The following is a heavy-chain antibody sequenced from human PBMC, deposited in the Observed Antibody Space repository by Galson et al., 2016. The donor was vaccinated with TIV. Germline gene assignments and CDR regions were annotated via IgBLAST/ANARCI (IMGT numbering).Heavy chain of an antibody. CDR2: VILIFRTP. Sequence: SVKVSCKAAGGTFNKYAISWGRQAPRQGLEWMGGVILIFRTPRYDQTFRGRVTITADEYMSKVAMELSSLRSEATAVYYCVRGMGATTYYQYGMDVWGQGTTVTVSS. D-gene: IGHD1-26*01. J-gene: IGHJ6*02. V-gene: IGHV1-69*13. CDR3: VRGMGATTYYQYGMDV. CDR1: GGTFNKYA.